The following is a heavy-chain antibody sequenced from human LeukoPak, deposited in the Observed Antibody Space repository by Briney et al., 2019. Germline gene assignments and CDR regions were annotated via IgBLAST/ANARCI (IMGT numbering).Heavy chain of an antibody. CDR3: ARDRCSSTSCYPHASDI. Sequence: GGSLRLSCAASGFTFSSCAMHWVRQAPGKGLEWVAVISYDGSNKYYADSVKGRFTISRDNSKNTLYLQMNSLRAEDTAVYYCARDRCSSTSCYPHASDIWGQGTMVTVSS. J-gene: IGHJ3*02. CDR2: ISYDGSNK. CDR1: GFTFSSCA. V-gene: IGHV3-30-3*01. D-gene: IGHD2-2*01.